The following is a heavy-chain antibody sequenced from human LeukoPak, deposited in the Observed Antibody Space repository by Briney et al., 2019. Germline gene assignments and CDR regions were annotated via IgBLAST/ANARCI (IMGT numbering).Heavy chain of an antibody. CDR3: TKDLTGELDY. Sequence: GGSLRLSCAASGFIFSAYWMHWVRQAPGKGLVWVSRINPDGSSTSYADSVKGRFTISRDNAKNTLYLQMNSLRAEDTALYYCTKDLTGELDYWGQGTLVTVSS. D-gene: IGHD7-27*01. CDR1: GFIFSAYW. CDR2: INPDGSST. V-gene: IGHV3-74*01. J-gene: IGHJ4*02.